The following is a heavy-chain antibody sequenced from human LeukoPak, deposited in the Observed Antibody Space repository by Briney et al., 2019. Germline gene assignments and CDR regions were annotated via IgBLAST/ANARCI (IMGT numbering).Heavy chain of an antibody. V-gene: IGHV3-30*03. CDR3: ARGVTTVYYYYMDV. J-gene: IGHJ6*03. D-gene: IGHD4-17*01. CDR1: GFTFSDYG. Sequence: GGSLRLSCAASGFTFSDYGMHWVRQAPGKGLEWVAVISYDGSNKYYADSVKGRFTISRDNSKNTLYLQMNSLRAEDTAVYYCARGVTTVYYYYMDVWGKGTTVTVSS. CDR2: ISYDGSNK.